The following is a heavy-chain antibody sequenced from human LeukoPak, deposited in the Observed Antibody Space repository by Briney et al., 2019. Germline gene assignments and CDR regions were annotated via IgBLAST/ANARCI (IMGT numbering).Heavy chain of an antibody. J-gene: IGHJ3*02. CDR2: ISHDGSNN. Sequence: PGGSLRLSCAASGFTFSSYAMHWVRQAPGKGLEWVAVISHDGSNNYYGDSVKGRFTISRDNAKNLVFLQMNGLRAEDTAVYYCARGRSITLLRGVAMSDGFDIWGQGAMVAVSS. V-gene: IGHV3-30-3*01. CDR3: ARGRSITLLRGVAMSDGFDI. D-gene: IGHD3-10*01. CDR1: GFTFSSYA.